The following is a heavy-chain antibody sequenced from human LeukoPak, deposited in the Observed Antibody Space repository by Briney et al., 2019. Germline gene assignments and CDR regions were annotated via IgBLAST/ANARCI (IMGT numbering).Heavy chain of an antibody. CDR1: GYSFTSYS. Sequence: GESLKISCKGSGYSFTSYSIGWVRQMPGKGLEWMGIIYPGDSDTRYSPSFQGQVTISADKSIRTAYLQWSSLKASDTAMYYCARISDYYGSGSYLTDAFDIWGQGTMVTVSS. J-gene: IGHJ3*02. D-gene: IGHD3-10*01. CDR3: ARISDYYGSGSYLTDAFDI. V-gene: IGHV5-51*01. CDR2: IYPGDSDT.